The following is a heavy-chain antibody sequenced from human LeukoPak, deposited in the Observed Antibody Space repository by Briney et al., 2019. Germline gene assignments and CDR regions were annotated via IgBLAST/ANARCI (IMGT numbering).Heavy chain of an antibody. J-gene: IGHJ2*01. D-gene: IGHD4-11*01. CDR3: AKDGMTTPWYFDL. CDR2: ISSSSSTI. V-gene: IGHV3-48*01. Sequence: PGGSLRLSCAASGFTFSSYSMNWVLQAPGKGLEWVSYISSSSSTIYYADSVKGRFTISRDNAKNSLYLQMNSLRAEDTAVYYCAKDGMTTPWYFDLWGRSTLVTVSS. CDR1: GFTFSSYS.